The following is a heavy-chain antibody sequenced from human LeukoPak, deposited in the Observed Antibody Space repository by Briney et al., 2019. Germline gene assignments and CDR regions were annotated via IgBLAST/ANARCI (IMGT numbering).Heavy chain of an antibody. CDR2: IKQDGSEK. CDR1: GFTFSSYW. Sequence: GSLRLSCAASGFTFSSYWMSWVRQAPGKGLEWVANIKQDGSEKYYVDSVKGRFTISRDNAKNSLYLQMNSLRADDTAVYYCFIDQKPAYDMDVWGQGTTVTVSS. D-gene: IGHD1-26*01. J-gene: IGHJ6*02. V-gene: IGHV3-7*01. CDR3: FIDQKPAYDMDV.